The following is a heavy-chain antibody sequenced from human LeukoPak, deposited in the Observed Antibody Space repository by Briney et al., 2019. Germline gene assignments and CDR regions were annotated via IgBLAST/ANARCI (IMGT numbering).Heavy chain of an antibody. CDR3: AKYGFWSGYQRAGFDP. Sequence: GGSLRLSCAASGFTFSSYAMSWVRQAPGKGLEWVSAISGSGGSTYYADSVKGRFTISRDNSKNTLYLQMNSLRAEDTAVYYCAKYGFWSGYQRAGFDPWGQGTLVTVSS. CDR2: ISGSGGST. J-gene: IGHJ5*02. V-gene: IGHV3-23*01. D-gene: IGHD3-3*01. CDR1: GFTFSSYA.